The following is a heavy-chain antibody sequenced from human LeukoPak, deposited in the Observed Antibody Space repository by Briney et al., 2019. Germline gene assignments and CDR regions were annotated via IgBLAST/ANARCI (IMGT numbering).Heavy chain of an antibody. CDR1: GYTFTDYY. J-gene: IGHJ4*02. V-gene: IGHV1-2*02. D-gene: IGHD3-22*01. CDR3: ASVRSSASYHDAFDY. Sequence: ASVKVSYKASGYTFTDYYMQWVRQAPGQGREWMGWINPNSGGTNYAQKFQGRITMTRDTSISTAYMELNTLTSDDTAVYYCASVRSSASYHDAFDYWGQGTQVTVSS. CDR2: INPNSGGT.